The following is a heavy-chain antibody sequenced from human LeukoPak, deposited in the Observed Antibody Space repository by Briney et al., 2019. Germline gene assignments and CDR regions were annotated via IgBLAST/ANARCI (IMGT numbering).Heavy chain of an antibody. J-gene: IGHJ4*02. D-gene: IGHD5-18*01. CDR3: ATTCRTEYSYAYYFDY. V-gene: IGHV1-2*02. Sequence: AASVKVSCKASGYTFTGYYMHWVRQAPGQGLEWMGWINPNSGGTNYAQKFQGRVTMTRDTSISTAYMELSRLRSDDTAVYYCATTCRTEYSYAYYFDYWGQGTLVTVSS. CDR1: GYTFTGYY. CDR2: INPNSGGT.